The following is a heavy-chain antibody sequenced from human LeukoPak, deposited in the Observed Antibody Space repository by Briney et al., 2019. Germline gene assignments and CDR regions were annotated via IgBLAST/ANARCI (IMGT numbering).Heavy chain of an antibody. V-gene: IGHV3-53*01. D-gene: IGHD5/OR15-5a*01. Sequence: GGSLRLSCAASGFTVSSNYMSWVRQAPGKGPEWVSVIYSGGSTYYADSVKGRFTISRDNSKNTLYLQMNSLRAEDTAVYYCARLYENYYYGMDVWGQGTTVTVSS. CDR2: IYSGGST. CDR1: GFTVSSNY. CDR3: ARLYENYYYGMDV. J-gene: IGHJ6*02.